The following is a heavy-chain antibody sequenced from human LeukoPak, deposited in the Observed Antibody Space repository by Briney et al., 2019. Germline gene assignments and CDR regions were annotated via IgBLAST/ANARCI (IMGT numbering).Heavy chain of an antibody. CDR1: GGSITSHY. CDR2: VLDSVRT. D-gene: IGHD5-18*01. J-gene: IGHJ4*02. Sequence: SENLSLTCTVSGGSITSHYWSWIRQPPGKGLEWIAYVLDSVRTKDNPSLQSRLTLSADTSKNQFSLRLSSVTAADTAVYYCATIKRGSIYGYFDFRGQGNKVTVSS. V-gene: IGHV4-59*11. CDR3: ATIKRGSIYGYFDF.